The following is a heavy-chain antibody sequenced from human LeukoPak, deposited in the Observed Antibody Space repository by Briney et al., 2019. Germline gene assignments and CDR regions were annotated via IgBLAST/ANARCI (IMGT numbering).Heavy chain of an antibody. J-gene: IGHJ4*02. V-gene: IGHV1-2*02. CDR2: INPNSGST. Sequence: ASVKVSFKASGYTFINTYIDWVRQAPGQGLEWVGWINPNSGSTNYAQKFQGRVSLTRGTSVSSTSIELNSLRSDDTAVYYCARVVGSGATALDYWGQGTLVIVSS. CDR1: GYTFINTY. D-gene: IGHD1-26*01. CDR3: ARVVGSGATALDY.